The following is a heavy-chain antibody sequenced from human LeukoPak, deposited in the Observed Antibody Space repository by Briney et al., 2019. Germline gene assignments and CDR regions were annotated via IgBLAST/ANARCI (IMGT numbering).Heavy chain of an antibody. V-gene: IGHV4-34*01. J-gene: IGHJ4*02. CDR1: GGSGNYY. D-gene: IGHD4-17*01. Sequence: PSETLSLTCAVYGGSGNYYWSWVRQPAGKGLEWIGEITHTGNTHYNPSLKSRVSISLDTSKNQFFLKLSSVAAADTAVYYCAPIYGDYSDFDSWGQGTLVTVSS. CDR3: APIYGDYSDFDS. CDR2: ITHTGNT.